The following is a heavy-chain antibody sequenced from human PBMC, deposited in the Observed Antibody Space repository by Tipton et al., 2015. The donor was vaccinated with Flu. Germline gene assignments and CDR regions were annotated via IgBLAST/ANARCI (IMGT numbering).Heavy chain of an antibody. J-gene: IGHJ4*02. CDR1: GFTVSSKY. CDR2: IYNDGTT. CDR3: TRESTVGTY. Sequence: GSLRLSCAASGFTVSSKYMSRVRQAPGKGLEWVSNIYNDGTTYYADSVKGRFTISRDNSKNTVHLQMNSLRAEDTAVYYRTRESTVGTYWGQGTLVTVSS. D-gene: IGHD4-11*01. V-gene: IGHV3-53*01.